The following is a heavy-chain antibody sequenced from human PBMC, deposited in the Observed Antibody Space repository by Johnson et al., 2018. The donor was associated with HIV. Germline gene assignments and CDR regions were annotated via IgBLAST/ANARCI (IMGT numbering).Heavy chain of an antibody. Sequence: EVQLVESGGDLVQPGGSLRLSCAASGFTFRNYAMSWVRQAPGKGLEWVSAIKSKGDGGTTDYAAPVKGRFSISRDDSRNTLHMQMNSLKTDDTGVYYCWAQWTVITFGGPSAFDIWGQGTVVTVSS. CDR1: GFTFRNYA. CDR2: IKSKGDGGTT. CDR3: WAQWTVITFGGPSAFDI. D-gene: IGHD3-16*01. J-gene: IGHJ3*02. V-gene: IGHV3-15*01.